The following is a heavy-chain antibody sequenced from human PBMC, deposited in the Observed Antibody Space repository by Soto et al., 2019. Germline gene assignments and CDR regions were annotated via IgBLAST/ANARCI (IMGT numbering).Heavy chain of an antibody. V-gene: IGHV3-7*03. CDR3: SRENWFQDY. CDR1: GFTFSVYY. Sequence: EVQLVGSGGGLVQPGGSLRLSCAASGFTFSVYYMTWVRQAPGKGLEWVASIKNDGSEQYYVDSVKGRFTISRDNAKNSVYLQMNSLRAGDTALYYCSRENWFQDYWGQGTLVTVSS. J-gene: IGHJ4*02. CDR2: IKNDGSEQ. D-gene: IGHD3-10*01.